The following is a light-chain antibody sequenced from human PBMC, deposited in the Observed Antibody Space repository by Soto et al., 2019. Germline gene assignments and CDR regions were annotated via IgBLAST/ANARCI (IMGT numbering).Light chain of an antibody. CDR2: DAS. CDR3: HQRINWPPIT. Sequence: EIVLTQSPATLSLSPGERATLSCRASQSVSNYLAWYQQKPGQAPRLLIYDASNRATGIPARFSGSGSGTDFTLTISSLEPEDFAVCYCHQRINWPPITFGQGTRLEIK. CDR1: QSVSNY. J-gene: IGKJ5*01. V-gene: IGKV3-11*01.